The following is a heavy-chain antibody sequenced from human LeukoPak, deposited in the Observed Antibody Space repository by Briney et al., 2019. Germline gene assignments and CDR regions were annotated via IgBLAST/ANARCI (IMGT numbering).Heavy chain of an antibody. J-gene: IGHJ4*02. V-gene: IGHV4-34*01. CDR1: GGSFSGYY. CDR2: INHSGST. CDR3: ARGNYDILTGYLY. Sequence: PSETLPLTCAVYGGSFSGYYWSWIRQPPGKGLEWIGEINHSGSTNYNPSLKSRVTISVDTSKNQFSLKLSSVTAADTAVYYCARGNYDILTGYLYWGQGTLVTVSS. D-gene: IGHD3-9*01.